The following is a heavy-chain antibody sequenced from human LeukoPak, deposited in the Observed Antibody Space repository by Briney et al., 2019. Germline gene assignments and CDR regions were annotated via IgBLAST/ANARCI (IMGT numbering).Heavy chain of an antibody. Sequence: GGSLRLSCAASGFTFSSYAMSWVRQAPGKGLEWVSAISGSGGSTYYADSVKGRFTISRDDSKNTLYLQMNSLRAEDTAVYYCAKDPGDSSGYFRVFDYWGQGTLVTVSS. V-gene: IGHV3-23*01. J-gene: IGHJ4*02. CDR2: ISGSGGST. D-gene: IGHD3-22*01. CDR1: GFTFSSYA. CDR3: AKDPGDSSGYFRVFDY.